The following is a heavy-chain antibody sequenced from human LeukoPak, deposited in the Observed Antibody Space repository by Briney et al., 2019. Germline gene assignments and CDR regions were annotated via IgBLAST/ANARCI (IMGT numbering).Heavy chain of an antibody. CDR3: ARAGRGYSGYGRYYYYGMDV. V-gene: IGHV4-30-4*01. Sequence: SHTLSLTCTVPGGSISSGDYYWSWIRQPPGKGLEWIGYIYYSGSTYYNPSLKSRVTISVDTSKNQFSLKLSSVTAADTAVYYCARAGRGYSGYGRYYYYGMDVWGKGTTVTVSS. CDR1: GGSISSGDYY. J-gene: IGHJ6*04. CDR2: IYYSGST. D-gene: IGHD5-12*01.